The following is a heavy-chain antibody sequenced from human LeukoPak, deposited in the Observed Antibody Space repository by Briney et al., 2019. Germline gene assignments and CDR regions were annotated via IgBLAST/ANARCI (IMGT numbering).Heavy chain of an antibody. V-gene: IGHV4-59*01. D-gene: IGHD1-1*01. CDR1: GGSISSYY. CDR2: IYYTGST. CDR3: ARDRRESTKPNDAFDI. J-gene: IGHJ3*02. Sequence: SETLSLTCSVSGGSISSYYWSWIRQSPGKGLEWIGYIYYTGSTNYNPSLESRVTISVDTSKKQLSPKLSSVTAADTAVYYCARDRRESTKPNDAFDIWGQGTMVTVSS.